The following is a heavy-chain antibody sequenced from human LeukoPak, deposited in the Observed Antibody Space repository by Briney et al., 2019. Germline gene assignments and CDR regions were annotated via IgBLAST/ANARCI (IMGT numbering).Heavy chain of an antibody. Sequence: GESLKISCKGSGYSFTSYWIGWVRQMPGKGLEWMGIIYPGDSDTRYSPSFQGQVTISADKSISTAYLQWSSLKASDTAMYYCARLKTSSWYPQGEFGDDWGQGTLVTVSS. V-gene: IGHV5-51*01. CDR3: ARLKTSSWYPQGEFGDD. CDR1: GYSFTSYW. J-gene: IGHJ4*02. CDR2: IYPGDSDT. D-gene: IGHD6-13*01.